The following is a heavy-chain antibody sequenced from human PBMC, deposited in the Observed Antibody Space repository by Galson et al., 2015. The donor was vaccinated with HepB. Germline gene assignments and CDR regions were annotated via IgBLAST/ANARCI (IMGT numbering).Heavy chain of an antibody. CDR3: AKVLYYDSSGYYNSFDY. D-gene: IGHD3-22*01. CDR2: ISGSGGST. Sequence: SLRLPCAASGFTFSSYAMSWVRQAPGQGLEWVSAISGSGGSTYYADSVKGRFTISRDNSKNTLYLQMSSLRAEDTAVDYCAKVLYYDSSGYYNSFDYWGQGTLVTVSS. V-gene: IGHV3-23*01. CDR1: GFTFSSYA. J-gene: IGHJ4*02.